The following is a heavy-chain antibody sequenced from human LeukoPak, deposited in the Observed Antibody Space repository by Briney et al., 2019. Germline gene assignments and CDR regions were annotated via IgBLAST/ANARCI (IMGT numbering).Heavy chain of an antibody. CDR2: ISTKKGDT. Sequence: GDSVKVSCKASGYTFSGYDINWVRQAPGQGLEWMGWISTKKGDTSYAQKVQGRVTMTTDTSTSTAYMELRSLRSDDTAVYYCARDYFVVRGAKLEDAFDIWGQGTMVTVSS. CDR3: ARDYFVVRGAKLEDAFDI. D-gene: IGHD3-10*01. J-gene: IGHJ3*02. CDR1: GYTFSGYD. V-gene: IGHV1-18*01.